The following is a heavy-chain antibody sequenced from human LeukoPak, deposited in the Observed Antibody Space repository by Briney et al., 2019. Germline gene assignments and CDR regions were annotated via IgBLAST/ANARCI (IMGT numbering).Heavy chain of an antibody. D-gene: IGHD2-15*01. CDR1: GFTFSTYD. V-gene: IGHV3-33*05. CDR3: ARGTLEHCSGASCYPLDS. J-gene: IGHJ5*01. Sequence: GKSLRLSCVASGFTFSTYDMHWVRQAPGKGLEWVAAISYDGGNKYYADSVKGRVTISRDNSKNTLYLQMNSLRVEDTAVYYCARGTLEHCSGASCYPLDSWGQGTLVTVSS. CDR2: ISYDGGNK.